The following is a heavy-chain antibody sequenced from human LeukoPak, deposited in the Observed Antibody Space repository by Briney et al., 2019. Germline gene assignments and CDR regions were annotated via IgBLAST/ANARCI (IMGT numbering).Heavy chain of an antibody. D-gene: IGHD6-6*01. CDR3: ARRWGETARPLDY. CDR1: GGSISGGTYY. V-gene: IGHV4-61*02. Sequence: PSETLSLTCTVSGGSISGGTYYWSWVRQPAGKGLEWIGRIYTSGSTNYNPSLKSRVTISVDTSKNQFSLKLSSVTAADTAVYYCARRWGETARPLDYWGQGTLVTVSS. CDR2: IYTSGST. J-gene: IGHJ4*02.